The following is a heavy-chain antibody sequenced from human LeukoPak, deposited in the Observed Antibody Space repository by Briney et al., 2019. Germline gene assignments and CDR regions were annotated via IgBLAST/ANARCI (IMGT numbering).Heavy chain of an antibody. CDR1: GGSVSSGSYY. Sequence: SETLSLTCTVSGGSVSSGSYYWSWIRQPPGKGLEWIGYIYYSGSTNYNPSLKSRVTISVDTSKNQFSLKLSSVTAADTAVHYCARGGGYYYGSGSYSRSLFDYWGQGTLVTVSS. CDR2: IYYSGST. J-gene: IGHJ4*02. CDR3: ARGGGYYYGSGSYSRSLFDY. D-gene: IGHD3-10*01. V-gene: IGHV4-61*01.